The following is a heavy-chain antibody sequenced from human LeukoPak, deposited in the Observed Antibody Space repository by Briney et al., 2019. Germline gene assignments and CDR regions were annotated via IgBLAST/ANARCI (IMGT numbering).Heavy chain of an antibody. Sequence: GGSLRLSCAASGFTFSGSALHWVRQASGKGLEWVGRIRSTANGYATAYAASVKGRYTISRDDSKNTAYLQMDSLKTEDTAVYYCTGNYYGSGSYADFDYWGQGTLVTVSS. V-gene: IGHV3-73*01. CDR2: IRSTANGYAT. CDR1: GFTFSGSA. CDR3: TGNYYGSGSYADFDY. D-gene: IGHD3-10*01. J-gene: IGHJ4*02.